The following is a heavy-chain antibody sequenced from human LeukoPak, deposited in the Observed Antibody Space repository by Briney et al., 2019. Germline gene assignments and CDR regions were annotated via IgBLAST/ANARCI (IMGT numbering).Heavy chain of an antibody. Sequence: SETLSLTCTVSGGSISSSSYYWGWIRQPPGKGLEWIGSIYYSGSTYYNPSLKSRVTISVDTSKNQFSLKLSSVTAADTAVYYCARDRGYYYYYMDVWGKGTTVTVSS. CDR2: IYYSGST. J-gene: IGHJ6*03. V-gene: IGHV4-39*02. CDR3: ARDRGYYYYYMDV. D-gene: IGHD3-16*01. CDR1: GGSISSSSYY.